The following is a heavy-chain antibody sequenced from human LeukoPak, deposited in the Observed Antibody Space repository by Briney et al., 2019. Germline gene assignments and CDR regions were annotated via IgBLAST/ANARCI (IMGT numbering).Heavy chain of an antibody. D-gene: IGHD6-13*01. CDR2: IYYSGTT. Sequence: SETLSLTCTVSGGSISSYYWIWTRQPPGKGLEGIGYIYYSGTTYYHNPSLQSRVTMSVDTSKNQFSLKLNSVTAADTAVYFCARLDKHTGSWLPDYWGQGTLVTVSS. V-gene: IGHV4-59*08. J-gene: IGHJ4*02. CDR1: GGSISSYY. CDR3: ARLDKHTGSWLPDY.